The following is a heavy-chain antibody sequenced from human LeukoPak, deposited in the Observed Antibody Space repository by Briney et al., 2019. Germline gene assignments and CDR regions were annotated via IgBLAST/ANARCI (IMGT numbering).Heavy chain of an antibody. V-gene: IGHV4-34*01. CDR1: GGSISSYY. CDR2: INHSGST. D-gene: IGHD2-15*01. J-gene: IGHJ5*02. CDR3: ARGGYCSGGSCPPT. Sequence: PSETLSLTCTVSGGSISSYYWSWIRQPPGKGLEWIGEINHSGSTNYNPSLKSRVNISVDTSKNQFSLKLSPVTAADTAVYYCARGGYCSGGSCPPTWGQGTLVTVSS.